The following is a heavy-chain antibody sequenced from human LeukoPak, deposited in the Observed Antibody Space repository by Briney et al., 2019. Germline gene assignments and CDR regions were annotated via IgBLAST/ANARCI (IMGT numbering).Heavy chain of an antibody. V-gene: IGHV1-18*01. J-gene: IGHJ3*02. D-gene: IGHD5-18*01. Sequence: ASVKVSCKASGYTFTSYGISWVRQAPGQGLEWMGWISAYNGNTNYAQKLQGRVTMTTDTSTSTAYMELRSLRSDDTAIYYCARDRNVDTVMAYAFDIWGQGTMVTVSS. CDR1: GYTFTSYG. CDR3: ARDRNVDTVMAYAFDI. CDR2: ISAYNGNT.